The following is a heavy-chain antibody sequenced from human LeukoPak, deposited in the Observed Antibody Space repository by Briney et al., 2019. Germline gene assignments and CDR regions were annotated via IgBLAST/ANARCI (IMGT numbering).Heavy chain of an antibody. V-gene: IGHV4-59*01. CDR3: ARGIGLRYFDWTFDY. D-gene: IGHD3-9*01. Sequence: SETLSLTCTVSGDSISSYYWSWIRQPPGRGLEWIGYIFYSGSTNYNPSLKSRVTISVDTSKSQFSLKLSSVTAADTAIYYCARGIGLRYFDWTFDYWGQGTQVTVSS. J-gene: IGHJ4*02. CDR2: IFYSGST. CDR1: GDSISSYY.